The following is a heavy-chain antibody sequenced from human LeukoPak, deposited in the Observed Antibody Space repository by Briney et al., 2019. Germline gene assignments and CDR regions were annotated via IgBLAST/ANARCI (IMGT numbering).Heavy chain of an antibody. D-gene: IGHD3-10*01. J-gene: IGHJ5*02. V-gene: IGHV1-46*01. Sequence: GASVKVSCSASVYSFTNYYMHWVRQSPGQGLEWMGIINPSAGSTSFAQKFQGRVTMSRDTSTNTVYMELSSLTSEDTAVYYCARGFGDSTLNWLDPWGQGTMVTVSS. CDR2: INPSAGST. CDR1: VYSFTNYY. CDR3: ARGFGDSTLNWLDP.